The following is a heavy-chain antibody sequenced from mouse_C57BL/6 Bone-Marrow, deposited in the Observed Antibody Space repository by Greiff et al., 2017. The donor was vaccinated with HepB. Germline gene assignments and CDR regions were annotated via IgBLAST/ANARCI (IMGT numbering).Heavy chain of an antibody. CDR2: ILPGSGST. CDR1: GYTFTGYW. Sequence: VQLQQSGAELMKPGASVKLSCKATGYTFTGYWIEWVKQRPGHGLEWIGEILPGSGSTNDNEKFKGKATFTADTSSNTAYMQLSSLTTEDSAIYYCARITTVVASYYFDYWGQGTTLTVSS. D-gene: IGHD1-1*01. CDR3: ARITTVVASYYFDY. J-gene: IGHJ2*01. V-gene: IGHV1-9*01.